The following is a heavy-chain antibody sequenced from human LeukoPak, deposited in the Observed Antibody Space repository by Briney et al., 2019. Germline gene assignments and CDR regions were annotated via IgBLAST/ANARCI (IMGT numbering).Heavy chain of an antibody. CDR2: IYYSGST. CDR3: ARDLLRYDFWSGYYAY. CDR1: GGSISNYY. V-gene: IGHV4-59*01. Sequence: SETLSLTCTVSGGSISNYYWSWIRRPPGKGLEWIGYIYYSGSTNYNPSLESRVTISVDTSKNQFSLKLSSVTAADTAVYYCARDLLRYDFWSGYYAYWGQGTLVTVSS. D-gene: IGHD3-3*01. J-gene: IGHJ4*02.